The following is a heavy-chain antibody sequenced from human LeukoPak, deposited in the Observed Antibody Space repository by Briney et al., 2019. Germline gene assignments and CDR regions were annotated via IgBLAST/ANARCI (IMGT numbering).Heavy chain of an antibody. CDR1: GLTFSSYW. CDR2: IKQDGSEK. CDR3: ARVGCTTTSCLAN. Sequence: PGGSLRLSCAISGLTFSSYWMTWVRQAPGKGLELVANIKQDGSEKYYVDSVKARFTISRDNAKNSLYLQMSSLRVEDTAVYYCARVGCTTTSCLANWGQGTLVTVSS. J-gene: IGHJ4*02. V-gene: IGHV3-7*01. D-gene: IGHD2-2*01.